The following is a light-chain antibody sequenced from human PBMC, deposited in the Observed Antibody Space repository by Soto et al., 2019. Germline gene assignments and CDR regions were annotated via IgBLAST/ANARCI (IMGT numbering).Light chain of an antibody. J-gene: IGLJ2*01. CDR2: EVS. Sequence: QSALTQPASVSGSPGQSVTISCNGTSSDVGTYNYVSWYQQHPGKVPKLMIYEVSNRPSGVSNRFSGSKSGNTASLTISGLQAEDEADYYCSSYTSSSTLVFGGGTKVTVL. CDR3: SSYTSSSTLV. V-gene: IGLV2-14*01. CDR1: SSDVGTYNY.